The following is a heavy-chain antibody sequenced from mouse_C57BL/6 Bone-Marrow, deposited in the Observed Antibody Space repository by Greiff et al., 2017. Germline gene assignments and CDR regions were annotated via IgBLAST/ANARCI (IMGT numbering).Heavy chain of an antibody. CDR2: INPNNGGT. CDR1: GYTFTDYY. D-gene: IGHD1-1*01. V-gene: IGHV1-26*01. J-gene: IGHJ4*01. CDR3: ARYPPFITTVVAAYYYAMDY. Sequence: EVQLQQSGPELVKPGASVKISCKASGYTFTDYYMNWVKQSHGKSLEWIGDINPNNGGTSYNQKFKGKATLTVDKSSSTAYMELRSLTSEDSAVYYCARYPPFITTVVAAYYYAMDYWGQGTSVTVSS.